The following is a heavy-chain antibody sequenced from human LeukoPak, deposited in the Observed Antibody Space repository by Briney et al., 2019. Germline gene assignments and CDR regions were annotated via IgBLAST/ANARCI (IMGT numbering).Heavy chain of an antibody. CDR1: GFTFSSYG. Sequence: GGSLGLSCAASGFTFSSYGMHWVRQAPGKGLEWVAVISYDGSNKYYADSVKGRFTISRDNSKNTLYLQMNSLRAEDTAVYYCAKQLGYCSDGSCYFPYWGQGTLVTVSS. CDR3: AKQLGYCSDGSCYFPY. J-gene: IGHJ4*02. D-gene: IGHD2-15*01. CDR2: ISYDGSNK. V-gene: IGHV3-30*18.